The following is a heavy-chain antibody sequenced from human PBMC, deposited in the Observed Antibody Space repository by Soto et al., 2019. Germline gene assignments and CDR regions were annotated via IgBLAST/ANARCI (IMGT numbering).Heavy chain of an antibody. D-gene: IGHD3-3*01. CDR3: ARHIDYYDFWSGYYSPSWFDP. V-gene: IGHV4-39*01. CDR2: IYYSGST. J-gene: IGHJ5*02. CDR1: SGSISSTIYY. Sequence: PSETLSLTCTVSSGSISSTIYYWGWIRQPPGKGLEWIGSIYYSGSTYYNPSLKSRVTISVDTSKNQFSLKLSSVTAADTAVYYCARHIDYYDFWSGYYSPSWFDPWGQGTLVTVSS.